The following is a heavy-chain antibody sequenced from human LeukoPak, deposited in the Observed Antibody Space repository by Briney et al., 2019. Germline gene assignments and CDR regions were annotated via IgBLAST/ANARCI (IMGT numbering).Heavy chain of an antibody. CDR2: INSDGSST. D-gene: IGHD2-15*01. CDR3: ARGGFCSGGSCPVDYYYYMDV. CDR1: GFTFSNYW. V-gene: IGHV3-74*01. Sequence: GGSLRLSCAASGFTFSNYWMHWVRQAPGKGLGWVSRINSDGSSTSYADSVKGRFTISRDNAKNTLYLQLNSLRAEDTAVYYCARGGFCSGGSCPVDYYYYMDVWGKGTTVTVSS. J-gene: IGHJ6*03.